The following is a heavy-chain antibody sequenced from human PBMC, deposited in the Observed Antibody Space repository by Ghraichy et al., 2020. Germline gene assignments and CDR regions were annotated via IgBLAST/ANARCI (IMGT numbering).Heavy chain of an antibody. CDR1: GFTFGDYA. CDR3: TSTYYYDSSGYYYSEYYYYGMDV. D-gene: IGHD3-22*01. V-gene: IGHV3-49*03. CDR2: IRSEAYGGTT. J-gene: IGHJ6*02. Sequence: GGSLRLSCTASGFTFGDYAMRWFRQAPGKGLEWVGFIRSEAYGGTTEYAAYVKGSFTISRDDSKSIAYLQMNSLKTEDTAVYYCTSTYYYDSSGYYYSEYYYYGMDVWGQRTTVTVSS.